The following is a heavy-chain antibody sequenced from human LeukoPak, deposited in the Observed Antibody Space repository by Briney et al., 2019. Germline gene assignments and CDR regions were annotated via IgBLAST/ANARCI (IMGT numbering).Heavy chain of an antibody. J-gene: IGHJ4*02. D-gene: IGHD1-26*01. V-gene: IGHV4-59*08. Sequence: SETLSLTCTVSGGSISSYYWSWIRQPPGKGLEWIGYIYYSGSTNYNPSLKSRVTISVDTSKNQFSLKLSSVTAADTAVYYCARGVVGYFGYWGQGTLVTVSS. CDR2: IYYSGST. CDR1: GGSISSYY. CDR3: ARGVVGYFGY.